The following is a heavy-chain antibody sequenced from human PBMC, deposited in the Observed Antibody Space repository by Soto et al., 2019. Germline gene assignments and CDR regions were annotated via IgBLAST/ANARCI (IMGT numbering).Heavy chain of an antibody. Sequence: PSETLSLTCTVSRGSISSSSYYWGWIRQPPGKGLEWIGSIYYSGSTYYNPSLKSRVTISVDTSKNQFSLKLSSVTAADTAVYYCARNIVVVVAARSDYYGMDVWGQGTTVTVSS. CDR2: IYYSGST. V-gene: IGHV4-39*01. CDR1: RGSISSSSYY. D-gene: IGHD2-15*01. CDR3: ARNIVVVVAARSDYYGMDV. J-gene: IGHJ6*02.